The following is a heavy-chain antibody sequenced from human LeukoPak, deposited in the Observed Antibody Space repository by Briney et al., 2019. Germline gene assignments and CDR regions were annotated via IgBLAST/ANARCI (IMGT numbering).Heavy chain of an antibody. CDR3: AREGSSSIRAFDI. D-gene: IGHD6-6*01. J-gene: IGHJ3*02. Sequence: SEALSLTCAVYGGSFSGYYWSWIRQPPGKGLEWIGYIYHSGSTYYNPSLKSRVTISVDRSKNQFSLKLSSVTAADTAVYYCAREGSSSIRAFDIWGQGTMVTVSS. V-gene: IGHV4-34*01. CDR2: IYHSGST. CDR1: GGSFSGYY.